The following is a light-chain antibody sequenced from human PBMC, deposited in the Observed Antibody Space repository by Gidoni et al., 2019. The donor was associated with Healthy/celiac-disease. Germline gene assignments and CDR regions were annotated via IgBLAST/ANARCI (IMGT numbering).Light chain of an antibody. CDR3: QAWDSSTVV. V-gene: IGLV3-1*01. CDR1: QLGDKY. J-gene: IGLJ2*01. CDR2: QVS. Sequence: SYALTQPPYVSGSPGQTASITCSGEQLGDKYACWYQQKPGQSPVLVIYQVSKRPSGVPERFSGSNSGNTATLTISGTQAMDEADYYCQAWDSSTVVFGGGTKLTVL.